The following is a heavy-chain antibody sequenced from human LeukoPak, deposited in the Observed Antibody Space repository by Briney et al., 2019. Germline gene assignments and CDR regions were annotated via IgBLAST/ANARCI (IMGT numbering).Heavy chain of an antibody. V-gene: IGHV3-33*06. CDR3: AKDGDGSYSFDY. CDR1: GFSFGTYA. D-gene: IGHD1-26*01. Sequence: QPGRSLRLSCAASGFSFGTYAMHWVRQAPGKGLEWVAVIWYDGSNKYYADSVKGRFTISRDNSKNTLYLQMNSLRAEDTAVYCCAKDGDGSYSFDYWGQGTLVTVSS. CDR2: IWYDGSNK. J-gene: IGHJ4*02.